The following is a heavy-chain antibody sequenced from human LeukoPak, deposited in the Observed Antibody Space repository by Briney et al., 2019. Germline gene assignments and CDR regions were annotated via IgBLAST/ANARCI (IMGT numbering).Heavy chain of an antibody. D-gene: IGHD1-26*01. Sequence: SQTLSLTCAISGDSVSSNSAAWNWIRQSPSRGLEWLGRTYYRSKWYNDYAVSVKSRITINPDTSKNQFSLQLNSVTPEDTAVYYCARDLGGSYWGKYYFDYWGQGTLVTVSS. CDR2: TYYRSKWYN. V-gene: IGHV6-1*01. J-gene: IGHJ4*02. CDR1: GDSVSSNSAA. CDR3: ARDLGGSYWGKYYFDY.